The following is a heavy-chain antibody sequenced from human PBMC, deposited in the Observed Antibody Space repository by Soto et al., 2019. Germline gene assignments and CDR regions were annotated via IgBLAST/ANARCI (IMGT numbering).Heavy chain of an antibody. V-gene: IGHV4-30-2*01. CDR1: GCSISSGGYS. CDR3: ARGMATVATIDY. CDR2: IYHSGST. Sequence: SDTLSLTCTVSGCSISSGGYSCSWILQPPGKGLEWIGYIYHSGSTYYNPSLKSRVTISVDRSKNQFSLKLSSVTAADTAVYYCARGMATVATIDYWGQRTLVTGSS. J-gene: IGHJ4*01. D-gene: IGHD4-4*01.